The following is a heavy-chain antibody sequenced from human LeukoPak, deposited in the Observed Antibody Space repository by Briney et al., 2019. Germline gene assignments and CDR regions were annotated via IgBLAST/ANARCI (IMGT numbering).Heavy chain of an antibody. CDR2: IYHSGST. V-gene: IGHV4-30-2*01. Sequence: SETLSLTCTVSGGSISSGGYYWSWIRQPPGKGLEWIGYIYHSGSTYYNPSLKSRVTISVDRSKNQFSLKLSSVTAADTAVYYCARGLAVGATGFYYYYGMDVWGQGTTVTVSS. CDR3: ARGLAVGATGFYYYYGMDV. D-gene: IGHD1-26*01. CDR1: GGSISSGGYY. J-gene: IGHJ6*02.